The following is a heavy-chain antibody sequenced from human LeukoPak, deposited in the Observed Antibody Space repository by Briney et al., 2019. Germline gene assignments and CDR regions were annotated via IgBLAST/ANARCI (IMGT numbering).Heavy chain of an antibody. Sequence: ASVKVSCKASGYVFIDYYMHWVRQAPGQGLEWMGWFNPSSGGTNYAQQFQGRVTISVDTSKNQFSLKLSSVTAADTAVYYCARDKFPLVGATGDDGFDIWGQGTMVTVSS. CDR2: FNPSSGGT. D-gene: IGHD1-26*01. J-gene: IGHJ3*02. CDR1: GYVFIDYY. V-gene: IGHV1-2*02. CDR3: ARDKFPLVGATGDDGFDI.